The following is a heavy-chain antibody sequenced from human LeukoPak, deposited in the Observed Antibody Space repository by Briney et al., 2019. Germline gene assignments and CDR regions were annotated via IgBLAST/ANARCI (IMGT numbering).Heavy chain of an antibody. J-gene: IGHJ4*02. D-gene: IGHD2-2*01. CDR2: ISGSGGST. Sequence: PGGSLRLSCAASGFTFSSYAMSWVRQAPGKGLEWVSAISGSGGSTYYADSVKGRFTISRDNSKNTLYLQMNSLRAEDTAVYYCANRGRYCSSTSCENWGQGTLVTVSS. CDR3: ANRGRYCSSTSCEN. V-gene: IGHV3-23*01. CDR1: GFTFSSYA.